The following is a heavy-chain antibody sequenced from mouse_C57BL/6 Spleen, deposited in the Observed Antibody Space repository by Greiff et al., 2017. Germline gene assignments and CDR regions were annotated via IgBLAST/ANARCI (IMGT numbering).Heavy chain of an antibody. CDR3: NYYGSRDWYFDV. J-gene: IGHJ1*03. V-gene: IGHV1-15*01. Sequence: VQVVESGAELVRPGASVTLSCKASGYTFTDYEMHWVKQTPVHGLEWIGAIDPETGGTAYNQKFKGKDILTADKSSSTAYMELRSLTSEDSAVYYCNYYGSRDWYFDVWGTGTTVTVSS. CDR1: GYTFTDYE. CDR2: IDPETGGT. D-gene: IGHD1-1*01.